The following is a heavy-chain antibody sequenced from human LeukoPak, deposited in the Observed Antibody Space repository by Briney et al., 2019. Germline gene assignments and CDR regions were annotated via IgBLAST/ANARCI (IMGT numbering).Heavy chain of an antibody. D-gene: IGHD2-15*01. CDR1: GGSISSYS. V-gene: IGHV4-59*01. CDR3: VRASKDEVVAPRTFFGYYYMDV. CDR2: IYNSGRA. Sequence: PSETLSLTCTVSGGSISSYSWSWIRQPPGKGLEWIAYIYNSGRASYNPSLKSRVTISLDTSKNQFSLKLSSVTAADTAVYYCVRASKDEVVAPRTFFGYYYMDVWGKGTTVTVSS. J-gene: IGHJ6*03.